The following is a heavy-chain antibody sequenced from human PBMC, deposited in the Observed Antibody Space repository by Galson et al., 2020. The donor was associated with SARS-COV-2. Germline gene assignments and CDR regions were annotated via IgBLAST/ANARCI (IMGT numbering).Heavy chain of an antibody. V-gene: IGHV4-59*08. CDR2: IHYSGST. CDR3: ARGSDCSSGSCNVYYFDS. J-gene: IGHJ4*02. Sequence: ETSETLSLTCTVSGGSISSYYWSWIRQPPGEGLEWIGYIHYSGSTHYNPSLKSRVTTSLDTSKNHFSLKLSSVTAADTAVYYCARGSDCSSGSCNVYYFDSWGQGTLVTVSS. CDR1: GGSISSYY. D-gene: IGHD2-2*01.